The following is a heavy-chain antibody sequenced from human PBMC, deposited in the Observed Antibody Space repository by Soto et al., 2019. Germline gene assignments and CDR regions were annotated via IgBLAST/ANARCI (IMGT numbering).Heavy chain of an antibody. D-gene: IGHD3-10*01. CDR3: ARGLSGSYHRFDP. CDR1: GYTFTTYA. Sequence: GASVKVSCKASGYTFTTYAMHWVRQAPGQRLEWMGWINAGNGNTKYSQKFQGRVTITRDTSASTAYMELSSLRSEDTAVYYCARGLSGSYHRFDPWGQGTLVTVSS. V-gene: IGHV1-3*01. J-gene: IGHJ5*02. CDR2: INAGNGNT.